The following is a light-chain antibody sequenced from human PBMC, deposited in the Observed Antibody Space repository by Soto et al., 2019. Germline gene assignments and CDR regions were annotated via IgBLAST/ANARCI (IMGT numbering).Light chain of an antibody. V-gene: IGKV1-8*01. CDR2: AAS. J-gene: IGKJ4*01. CDR3: QQYYSYPLT. CDR1: QGISSY. Sequence: AIRMTQSPSSFSASTGDRFNITCRASQGISSYLAWYQQKPGKAPKLLIYAASTLQSGVPSRFSGSGSGTDFTLTISCLQSEDFATYYCQQYYSYPLTFGGGTKVDI.